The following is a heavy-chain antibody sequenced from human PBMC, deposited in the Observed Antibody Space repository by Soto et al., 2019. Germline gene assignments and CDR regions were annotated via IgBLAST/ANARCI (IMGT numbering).Heavy chain of an antibody. D-gene: IGHD3-22*01. V-gene: IGHV3-64D*06. CDR1: GFTFSIYA. CDR2: ISTNGGST. Sequence: GGSLRLSCSASGFTFSIYAMHWVRKAPGKGLEYVSSISTNGGSTDYADSVKGRFTISRDNSKNTVYLQMSSLRVEDTAVYYCVKGEYYYDSSSYHPLDYWGQGTLVTVSS. CDR3: VKGEYYYDSSSYHPLDY. J-gene: IGHJ4*02.